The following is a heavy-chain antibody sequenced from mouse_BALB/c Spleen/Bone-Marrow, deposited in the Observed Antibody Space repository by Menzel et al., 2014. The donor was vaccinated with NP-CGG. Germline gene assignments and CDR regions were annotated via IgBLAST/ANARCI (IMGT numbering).Heavy chain of an antibody. D-gene: IGHD2-1*01. Sequence: VHLVESGPGLVAPSQSLSITCTVSGFSLTSYGVHWVRQPPGKGLEWLGVIWAGGSTNYNSALMSRLSISKDNSKSQVFLKMDSLQTDDTAMYYCARGPQRTTMIGYWGQGTTLTVSS. CDR2: IWAGGST. J-gene: IGHJ2*01. CDR1: GFSLTSYG. CDR3: ARGPQRTTMIGY. V-gene: IGHV2-9*02.